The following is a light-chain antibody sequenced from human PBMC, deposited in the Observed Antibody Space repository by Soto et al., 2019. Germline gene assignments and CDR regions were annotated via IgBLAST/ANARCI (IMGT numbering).Light chain of an antibody. CDR3: SSYISSSYV. CDR2: DVS. Sequence: QSALTQPASVSGSPGQSITISCTGTSSDVGGYNYVSWYQQHPGKAPKLMIYDVSNRPSGVSNRFSGPKSGNTPSLTISGLQAEDEADYYCSSYISSSYVFGTGTKVTVL. J-gene: IGLJ1*01. V-gene: IGLV2-14*01. CDR1: SSDVGGYNY.